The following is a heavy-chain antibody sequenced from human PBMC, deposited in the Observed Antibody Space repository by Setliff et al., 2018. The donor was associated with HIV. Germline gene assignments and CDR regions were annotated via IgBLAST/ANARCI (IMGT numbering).Heavy chain of an antibody. CDR2: IYHSGKT. Sequence: PSETLSLTCVISGGSMGSHYWSWIRQPPGKGLEWTGSIYHSGKTYYNPSLKSRLTISLDTSKNQFSLKLNSVTAADTAVYYCERGGQSSGYAIEYWGQGTLVTVSS. D-gene: IGHD5-12*01. J-gene: IGHJ4*02. CDR3: ERGGQSSGYAIEY. CDR1: GGSMGSHY. V-gene: IGHV4-59*08.